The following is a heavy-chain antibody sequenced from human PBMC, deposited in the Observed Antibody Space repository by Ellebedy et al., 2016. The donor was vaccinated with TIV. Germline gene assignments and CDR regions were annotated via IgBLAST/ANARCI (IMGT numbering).Heavy chain of an antibody. CDR3: TRGIIGTTTYFDS. CDR1: GYTFTSYY. Sequence: AASVKVSCKASGYTFTSYYVHWVRQAPGQGLEWMGMINPSGGSTRYAQKFQGRVTMTRDTSTSTLYMDLRRLRSDDTAVYYCTRGIIGTTTYFDSWGQGTLVTVSS. J-gene: IGHJ4*02. V-gene: IGHV1-46*01. CDR2: INPSGGST. D-gene: IGHD1-7*01.